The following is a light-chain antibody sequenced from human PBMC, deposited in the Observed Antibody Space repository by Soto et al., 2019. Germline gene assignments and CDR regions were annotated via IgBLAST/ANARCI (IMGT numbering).Light chain of an antibody. CDR2: AAS. V-gene: IGKV1-5*01. J-gene: IGKJ5*01. CDR1: QSISTW. CDR3: QQYYSYQVT. Sequence: DIQMTQSPSTLSASVRDRVTITFRASQSISTWLAWYQQKPGKAPELLIYAASTLQSGVPSRFSGSGSGTDFTLTISCLQSEDFATYYCQQYYSYQVTFGQGTRLEIK.